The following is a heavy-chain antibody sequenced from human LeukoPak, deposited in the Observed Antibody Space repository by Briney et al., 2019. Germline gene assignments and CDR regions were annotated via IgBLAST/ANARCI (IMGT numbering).Heavy chain of an antibody. V-gene: IGHV4-4*07. Sequence: SETLSLTCTVSGGSINNYYWSWIRQPAGKGLEWIGRIYTRGSTNYNPSLKSRVTMSVDTSKNQFSLELSSVTAADTAVYYCARGRYCSADICSGGDAFDIWGQGTMVSVSS. CDR3: ARGRYCSADICSGGDAFDI. CDR1: GGSINNYY. D-gene: IGHD2-15*01. J-gene: IGHJ3*02. CDR2: IYTRGST.